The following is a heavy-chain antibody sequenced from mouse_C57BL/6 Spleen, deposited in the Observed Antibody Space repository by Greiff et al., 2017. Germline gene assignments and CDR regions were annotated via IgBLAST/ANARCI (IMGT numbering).Heavy chain of an antibody. V-gene: IGHV1-15*01. CDR3: TRNGNYYYYAMDY. CDR2: IDPETGGT. J-gene: IGHJ4*01. D-gene: IGHD2-1*01. Sequence: QVQLQQPGAELVRPGASVTLSCKASGYTFPDYEMHWVKQTPVHGLEWIGAIDPETGGTTYNQKFKGKAILTAYKSSYTAYMALRSLTSADSAGDCCTRNGNYYYYAMDYWGQGTSVTVSS. CDR1: GYTFPDYE.